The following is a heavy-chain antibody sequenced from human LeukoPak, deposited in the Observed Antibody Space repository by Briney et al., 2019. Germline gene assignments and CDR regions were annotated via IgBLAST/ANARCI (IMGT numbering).Heavy chain of an antibody. D-gene: IGHD1-26*01. V-gene: IGHV1-8*01. CDR3: DCSAGWGSGSYWEYFQH. CDR1: GYTFHRYH. J-gene: IGHJ1*01. CDR2: MYPNSGKT. Sequence: ASVQVSCQASGYTFHRYHINWVRQATAKGVEWMGWMYPNSGKTCYPQKFQGRLTITRNSSKSTAYMELSSLTSEDTAEYYCDCSAGWGSGSYWEYFQHWRQATMLTDPS.